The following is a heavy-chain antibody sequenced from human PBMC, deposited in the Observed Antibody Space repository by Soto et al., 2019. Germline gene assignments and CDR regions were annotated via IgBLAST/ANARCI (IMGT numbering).Heavy chain of an antibody. J-gene: IGHJ4*02. D-gene: IGHD6-19*01. V-gene: IGHV1-3*01. CDR3: ARALKFSGWYLASDY. CDR1: GYTFTSYA. CDR2: INAGNGNT. Sequence: ASVKVSCKASGYTFTSYAMHWVRQAPGQRLEWMGWINAGNGNTKYSQKFQGRVTIIRDTSASTAYMELSSLRSEDTAVYYCARALKFSGWYLASDYWGQGTLVTVSS.